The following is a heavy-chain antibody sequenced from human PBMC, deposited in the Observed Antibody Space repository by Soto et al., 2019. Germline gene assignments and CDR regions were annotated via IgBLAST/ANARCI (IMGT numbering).Heavy chain of an antibody. V-gene: IGHV4-39*01. CDR2: IYYSGST. D-gene: IGHD5-12*01. Sequence: SETLSLTCPVSGGSISSSSYYWGWIRQPPGKGLEWIGSIYYSGSTYYNPSLKSRVTISVDTSKNQFSLKLSSVTAADTAVYYCARLYVATGDNWFDPWGQGTLVTVSS. J-gene: IGHJ5*02. CDR3: ARLYVATGDNWFDP. CDR1: GGSISSSSYY.